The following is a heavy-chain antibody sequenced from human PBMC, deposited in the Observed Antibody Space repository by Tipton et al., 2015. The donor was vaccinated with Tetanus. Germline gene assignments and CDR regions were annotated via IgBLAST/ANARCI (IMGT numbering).Heavy chain of an antibody. CDR1: GGSSSSFY. CDR2: INQRGT. V-gene: IGHV4-34*01. Sequence: QVQLVQSGPEVKPSETLSLTCEVSGGSSSSFYWSWIRQPPGGGLEWIGEINQRGTTYNPSLNRRATISVDSSKTQLFLNLTSVTAADTAVYYCAILPKHWLAPRGAPWGQGILVTVSS. J-gene: IGHJ5*02. CDR3: AILPKHWLAPRGAP. D-gene: IGHD6-19*01.